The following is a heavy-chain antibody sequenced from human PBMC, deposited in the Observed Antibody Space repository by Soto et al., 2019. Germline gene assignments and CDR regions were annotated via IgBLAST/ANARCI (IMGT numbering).Heavy chain of an antibody. V-gene: IGHV1-8*01. Sequence: ASVKASCKASGYTFTSYDINWVRQATGQELEWMGWMNPNSGNTGYAQKFQGRVTMTRNTSISTAYMELSSLRSEDTAVYYCARHYYDFWCGYYDRGSYYYGMDVWG. CDR1: GYTFTSYD. CDR3: ARHYYDFWCGYYDRGSYYYGMDV. D-gene: IGHD3-3*01. CDR2: MNPNSGNT. J-gene: IGHJ6*02.